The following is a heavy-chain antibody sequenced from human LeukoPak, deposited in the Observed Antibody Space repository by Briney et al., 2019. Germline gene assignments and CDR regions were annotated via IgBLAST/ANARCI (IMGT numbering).Heavy chain of an antibody. CDR3: ARDRAREMVTTNINFDY. CDR2: IKQDGSEK. Sequence: GGSLRLSCAASGFTFSSYWMSWVRRAPGKGLEWVANIKQDGSEKYYVDSVKGRFTISRDNANNSLYLQMNSLRAEDTAVYYCARDRAREMVTTNINFDYWGQGTLVTVSS. D-gene: IGHD5-18*01. CDR1: GFTFSSYW. V-gene: IGHV3-7*01. J-gene: IGHJ4*02.